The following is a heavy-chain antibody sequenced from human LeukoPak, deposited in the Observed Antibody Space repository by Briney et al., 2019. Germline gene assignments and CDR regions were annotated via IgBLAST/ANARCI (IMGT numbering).Heavy chain of an antibody. Sequence: PSETLSLTCTVSGGSISSYYWSWIRQPPGKGLEWIGEINHSGSTNYNPSLKSRVTISVDTSKNQFSLKLSSVTAADTAVYYCARSVGDYFYYYYYMDVWGKGTTVTVSS. CDR1: GGSISSYY. D-gene: IGHD4-17*01. J-gene: IGHJ6*03. V-gene: IGHV4-34*01. CDR3: ARSVGDYFYYYYYMDV. CDR2: INHSGST.